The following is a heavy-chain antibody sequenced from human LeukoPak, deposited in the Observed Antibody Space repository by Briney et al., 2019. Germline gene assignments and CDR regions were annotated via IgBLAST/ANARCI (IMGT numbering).Heavy chain of an antibody. V-gene: IGHV3-15*01. CDR2: IKSKTDGGTT. CDR1: GFTFSNAW. Sequence: GGSLRLSCAASGFTFSNAWMSWVRQAPGKGLEWFGRIKSKTDGGTTDYAAPVKGRFTISRDDSKNTLYLQMNSLKTEDTAVYYCTTDEPTFGGVIVEPFDYWGQGTLVTVSS. CDR3: TTDEPTFGGVIVEPFDY. D-gene: IGHD3-16*02. J-gene: IGHJ4*02.